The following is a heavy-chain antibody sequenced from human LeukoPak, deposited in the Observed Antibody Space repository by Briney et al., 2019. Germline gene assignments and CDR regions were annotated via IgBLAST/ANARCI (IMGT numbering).Heavy chain of an antibody. CDR3: ARLQNSGWYSFDY. J-gene: IGHJ4*02. D-gene: IGHD6-19*01. V-gene: IGHV5-51*01. Sequence: GESLKISCRSSGHDFTSYWIAWVRQLPGKGLEWMGIIHPSDSETQYGPSFQGQVTISADKSISAAYLQWSSLKASDTAMYYCARLQNSGWYSFDYWGQGTLVTVSS. CDR1: GHDFTSYW. CDR2: IHPSDSET.